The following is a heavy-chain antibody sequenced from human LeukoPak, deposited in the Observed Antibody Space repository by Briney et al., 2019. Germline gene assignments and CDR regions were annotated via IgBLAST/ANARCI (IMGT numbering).Heavy chain of an antibody. D-gene: IGHD2-21*02. Sequence: GASVKVSCKASGYIFKNKAISWVRQAPGQGPEWMGWISPYHGTTNYAQNFQGRVSMTTDTSTSTVYMELRSLRSDDTAVYYCARGVPQIVVVTATNYFDYWGQGILVTVSS. CDR1: GYIFKNKA. J-gene: IGHJ4*02. CDR3: ARGVPQIVVVTATNYFDY. V-gene: IGHV1-18*01. CDR2: ISPYHGTT.